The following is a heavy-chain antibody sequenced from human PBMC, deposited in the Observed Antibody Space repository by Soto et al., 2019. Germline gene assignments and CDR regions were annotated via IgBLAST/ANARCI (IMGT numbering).Heavy chain of an antibody. CDR3: ARDVRFLEWLLYPIWFDP. V-gene: IGHV4-59*12. D-gene: IGHD3-3*01. CDR2: IYYSGST. Sequence: PSETLSLTCTVSGGSISSYYWSWIRQPPGKGLEWIGYIYYSGSTNYNPSLKSRVTISVDTSKNQFSLKLSSVTAADTAVYYCARDVRFLEWLLYPIWFDPWGQGTLVTVS. J-gene: IGHJ5*02. CDR1: GGSISSYY.